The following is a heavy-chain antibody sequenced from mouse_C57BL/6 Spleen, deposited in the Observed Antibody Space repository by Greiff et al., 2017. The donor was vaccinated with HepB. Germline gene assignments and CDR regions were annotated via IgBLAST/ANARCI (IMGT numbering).Heavy chain of an antibody. CDR1: GYTFTSYG. D-gene: IGHD4-1*01. V-gene: IGHV1-81*01. CDR3: ARGGLTGRTTGLTGTRAMDY. J-gene: IGHJ4*01. Sequence: VKLQQSGAELARPGASVKLSCKASGYTFTSYGISWVKQRTGQGLEWIGEIYPRSGNTYYNEKFKGKATLTADKSSSTAYMELRSLTSEDSAVYFCARGGLTGRTTGLTGTRAMDYWGQGTSVTVSS. CDR2: IYPRSGNT.